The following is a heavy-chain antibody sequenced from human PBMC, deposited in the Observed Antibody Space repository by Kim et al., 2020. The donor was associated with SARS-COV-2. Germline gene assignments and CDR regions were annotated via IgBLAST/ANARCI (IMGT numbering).Heavy chain of an antibody. V-gene: IGHV3-30*18. CDR2: ISYDGSNI. J-gene: IGHJ6*02. CDR3: AKDFVVVPAAILYYGMDV. D-gene: IGHD2-2*01. CDR1: GFTFSSYG. Sequence: GGSLRLSCAASGFTFSSYGMHWVRQAPGKGLEWVAVISYDGSNIYYADSVKGRFTISRDNSKNTLYLQMNSLRAEDTAVYYCAKDFVVVPAAILYYGMDVWGQGTTVTVSS.